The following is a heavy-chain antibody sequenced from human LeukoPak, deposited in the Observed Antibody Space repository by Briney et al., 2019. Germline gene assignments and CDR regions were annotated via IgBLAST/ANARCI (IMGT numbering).Heavy chain of an antibody. CDR3: ARLRVNYDFWTDY. CDR1: GHSISSGYY. Sequence: PSETLSLTCAVSGHSISSGYYWGWIRQPPGKGLEWIGSIYHSGSTYYNPSLKSRVTISVDTSKNQFSLKLSSVTAADTAVYYCARLRVNYDFWTDYWGQGTLVTVSS. V-gene: IGHV4-38-2*01. J-gene: IGHJ4*02. CDR2: IYHSGST. D-gene: IGHD3-3*01.